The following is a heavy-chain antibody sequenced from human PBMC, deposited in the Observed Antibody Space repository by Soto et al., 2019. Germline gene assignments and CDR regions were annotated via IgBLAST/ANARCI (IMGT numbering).Heavy chain of an antibody. J-gene: IGHJ4*02. V-gene: IGHV3-74*01. CDR1: GFTFSSYW. Sequence: EVQLVESGGGLVHPGGSLRLYCAASGFTFSSYWMHWVRQSPGKGLVHVSRIRGDGGYTDHAESVKGRFTISRDNAKNTLYLQMNSLRVEDTAVYYCGRDHYGFNSIDYWGQGNMVTGSS. CDR3: GRDHYGFNSIDY. CDR2: IRGDGGYT. D-gene: IGHD4-17*01.